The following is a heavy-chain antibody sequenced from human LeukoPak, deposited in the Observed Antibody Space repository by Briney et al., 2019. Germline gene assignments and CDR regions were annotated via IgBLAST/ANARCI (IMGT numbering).Heavy chain of an antibody. CDR3: AREVAAGLFDY. D-gene: IGHD6-13*01. CDR2: ISSSSSYI. V-gene: IGHV3-21*01. J-gene: IGHJ4*02. CDR1: GFTFSSYS. Sequence: GGSLRLSCAASGFTFSSYSMNWVRQAPGKGLEWVSSISSSSSYIYYADSVKGRFTISRDNAKNSLYLQMNSLRAEDTAVYYCAREVAAGLFDYWGQGTLATVSS.